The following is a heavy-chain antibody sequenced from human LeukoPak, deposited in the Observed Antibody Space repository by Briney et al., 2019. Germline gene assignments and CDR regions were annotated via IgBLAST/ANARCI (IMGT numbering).Heavy chain of an antibody. CDR1: GFTFRSYD. CDR3: AREAFTDATGYYFSPLDM. J-gene: IGHJ3*02. D-gene: IGHD2/OR15-2a*01. V-gene: IGHV3-13*01. Sequence: GGSLRLSCEASGFTFRSYDLHWVRQTAAKGPEWVSLINTAGGTFYSDSVRGRFTISRENAENSFYLQMNSLTADDTAVYYCAREAFTDATGYYFSPLDMWGQGTMVTVSS. CDR2: INTAGGT.